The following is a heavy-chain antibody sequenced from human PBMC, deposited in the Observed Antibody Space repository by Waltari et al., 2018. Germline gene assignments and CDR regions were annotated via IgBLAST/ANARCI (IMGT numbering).Heavy chain of an antibody. V-gene: IGHV4-61*02. CDR1: VAPTTIVSYY. CDR3: ARSELLWFGADGYYFDY. J-gene: IGHJ4*02. CDR2: IYTSGST. Sequence: QFHLQKPAQELLKPSRTLSLTSLSPVAPTTIVSYYWSWIRHPAGKGLDWIGRIYTSGSTNYNPSLKSRVTISVDTSKNQFSLKLSLVTAADTAVYYCARSELLWFGADGYYFDYWGQGTLVTVSS. D-gene: IGHD3-10*01.